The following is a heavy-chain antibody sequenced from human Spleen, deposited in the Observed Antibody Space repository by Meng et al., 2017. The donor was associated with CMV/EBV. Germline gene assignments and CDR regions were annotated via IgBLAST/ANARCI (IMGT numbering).Heavy chain of an antibody. V-gene: IGHV5-51*01. CDR2: IYPGDSDT. Sequence: SGYSFPNDWIGWVRQTPGKGLEWMGIIYPGDSDTRYSPSFQGQVTISADKSISTAYLQWSSLKASDTAMYYCARANDYGDYGWLNYWGQGTLVTVSS. CDR3: ARANDYGDYGWLNY. J-gene: IGHJ4*02. D-gene: IGHD4-17*01. CDR1: GYSFPNDW.